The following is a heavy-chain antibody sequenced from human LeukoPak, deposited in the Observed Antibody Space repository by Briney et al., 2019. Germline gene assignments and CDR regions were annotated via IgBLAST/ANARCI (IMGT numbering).Heavy chain of an antibody. V-gene: IGHV3-48*03. CDR1: GFTFSSYE. D-gene: IGHD1-26*01. CDR2: ISSSGSTI. J-gene: IGHJ6*03. CDR3: AGEWEPYYYYYYMDV. Sequence: GGSLRLSCAASGFTFSSYEMNWVRQAPGKGLEWVSYISSSGSTIYYADSVKGRFTISRDNAKNTLYLQMNSLRAEDTAVYYCAGEWEPYYYYYYMDVWGKGTTVTVSS.